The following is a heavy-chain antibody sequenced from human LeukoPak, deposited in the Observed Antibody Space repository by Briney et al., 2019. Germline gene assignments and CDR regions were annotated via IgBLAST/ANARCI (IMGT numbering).Heavy chain of an antibody. V-gene: IGHV3-7*01. CDR1: GFTFSSYW. D-gene: IGHD2-15*01. J-gene: IGHJ4*02. CDR2: IKQDGSEN. Sequence: GGSLRLSCAASGFTFSSYWMSWVRQAPGKGLEWVANIKQDGSENYYVDSVKGRFTISRDNAKNSLYLQMNSLRAEDTAVYYCAREDIVVVVAATEEIYYFDYWGQGTLVTVSS. CDR3: AREDIVVVVAATEEIYYFDY.